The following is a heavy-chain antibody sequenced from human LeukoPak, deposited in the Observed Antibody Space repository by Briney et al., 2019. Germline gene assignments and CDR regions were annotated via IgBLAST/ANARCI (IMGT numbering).Heavy chain of an antibody. J-gene: IGHJ4*02. CDR1: GFTFSSYS. CDR3: AKDPSPARPPDYSSTLDY. Sequence: PGGSLRLSCAASGFTFSSYSMNWVRQAPGKGLGWVSYISSSSSTIYYADSLKGRFTISRDNAKNSLYLQMNSLRAEDTAVYYCAKDPSPARPPDYSSTLDYWGQGTLVTVSS. V-gene: IGHV3-48*04. CDR2: ISSSSSTI. D-gene: IGHD2-21*01.